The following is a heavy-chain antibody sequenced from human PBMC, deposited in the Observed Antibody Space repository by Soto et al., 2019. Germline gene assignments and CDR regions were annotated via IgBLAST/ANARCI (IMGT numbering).Heavy chain of an antibody. Sequence: GALRLSCAASVVSCRSVGMQWVRETPGEGLEGVALISNDGKRTYYADSVKGRFTISRDNSRSTVSLQMDSLRVEDTALYYCVKPEDAGGWGGDYWGQGTLVTVSS. CDR1: VVSCRSVG. CDR3: VKPEDAGGWGGDY. CDR2: ISNDGKRT. J-gene: IGHJ4*02. D-gene: IGHD6-19*01. V-gene: IGHV3-30*18.